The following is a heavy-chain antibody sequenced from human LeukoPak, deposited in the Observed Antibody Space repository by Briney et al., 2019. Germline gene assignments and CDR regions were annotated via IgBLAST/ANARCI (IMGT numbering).Heavy chain of an antibody. CDR2: ISGSGLTT. V-gene: IGHV3-23*01. CDR3: AKERREQSRDNYFDY. J-gene: IGHJ4*02. D-gene: IGHD1-26*01. CDR1: GFTFSHYA. Sequence: GGSLRLSCAVSGFTFSHYAMSWVRLAPGRGLEWVSVISGSGLTTFYADSVKGRFTISRDNSKNTLYLQMNSLRAEDTAVYYCAKERREQSRDNYFDYWGQGTLVTVSS.